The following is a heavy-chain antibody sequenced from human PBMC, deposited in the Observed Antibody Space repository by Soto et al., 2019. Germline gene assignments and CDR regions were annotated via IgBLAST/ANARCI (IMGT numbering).Heavy chain of an antibody. J-gene: IGHJ5*02. V-gene: IGHV1-3*01. D-gene: IGHD1-1*01. Sequence: ASVKVSCKASENTFSTYLVHWVRQVHGQGLEWMGWHNGYNGQTEYSQKFQGRVTITRDTSAKTAYLELRSLTSEDTAVYYCAGPHDRAGLGTWGQGPLVTVS. CDR3: AGPHDRAGLGT. CDR2: HNGYNGQT. CDR1: ENTFSTYL.